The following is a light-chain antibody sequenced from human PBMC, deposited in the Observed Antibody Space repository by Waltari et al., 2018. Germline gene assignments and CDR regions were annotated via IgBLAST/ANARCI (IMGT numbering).Light chain of an antibody. Sequence: QSALTQPASVSGSPGQSITISCTGTSSDVGGYNYFSRYQQHPGKAPKLMIYDVSNRPSGVSKRFSGSKSGHTASLTISGLQAEDEADYYCSSYTSSSGTDVVFGGGTKLTVL. J-gene: IGLJ2*01. CDR1: SSDVGGYNY. V-gene: IGLV2-14*03. CDR2: DVS. CDR3: SSYTSSSGTDVV.